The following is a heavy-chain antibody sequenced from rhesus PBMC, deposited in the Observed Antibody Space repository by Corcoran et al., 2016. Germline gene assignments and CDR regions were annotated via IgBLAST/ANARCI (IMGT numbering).Heavy chain of an antibody. D-gene: IGHD4-29*01. CDR3: ARPHGSSFWYYFDY. J-gene: IGHJ4*01. CDR1: GGSISSNY. Sequence: QVQLQESGPGLVKPSETLSLTCAVSGGSISSNYWSWIRQPPGKGLEWIGRIYASGGSTAYNPSLKSRVTISTDTSKNQFSLKLSAVPAADTAVYYCARPHGSSFWYYFDYWGQGVLVTVSS. CDR2: IYASGGST. V-gene: IGHV4-160*01.